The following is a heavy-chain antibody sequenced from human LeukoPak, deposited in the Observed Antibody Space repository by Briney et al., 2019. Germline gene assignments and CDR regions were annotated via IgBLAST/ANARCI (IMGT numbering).Heavy chain of an antibody. CDR2: ISSSSSYI. V-gene: IGHV3-21*01. Sequence: GGSLRLSCAASGFTFSSCSMNWVRQAPGKGLEWVSSISSSSSYIYYADSVKGRFTISRDNAKNSLYLQMNSLRAEDTAVYYCARDPGQLADAFDIWGQGTMVTVSS. D-gene: IGHD6-6*01. CDR1: GFTFSSCS. CDR3: ARDPGQLADAFDI. J-gene: IGHJ3*02.